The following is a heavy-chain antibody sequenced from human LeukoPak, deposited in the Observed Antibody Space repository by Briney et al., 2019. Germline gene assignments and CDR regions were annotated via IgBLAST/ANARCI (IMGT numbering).Heavy chain of an antibody. Sequence: GSLRLSCAASGFTFSSYGMHWVRQAPGKGLEWVAVIWYDGSNKYYADSVKGRFTISRDNSKNTLYLQMNSLRAEDTAVYYCARDGIEMATTVYYYYGMDVWGQGTTVTVSS. V-gene: IGHV3-33*01. J-gene: IGHJ6*02. D-gene: IGHD5-24*01. CDR2: IWYDGSNK. CDR1: GFTFSSYG. CDR3: ARDGIEMATTVYYYYGMDV.